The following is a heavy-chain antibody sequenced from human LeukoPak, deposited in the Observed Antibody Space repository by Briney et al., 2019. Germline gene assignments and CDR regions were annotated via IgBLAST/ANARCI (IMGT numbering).Heavy chain of an antibody. J-gene: IGHJ3*02. CDR3: AKEFLAYDAFDI. Sequence: PGRSLRLSCVASGFPFDNYAMYWVRQAPGKGLEWVSGISWNSGSIGYADSVKGRFTISRDNAKNSLYLQMNSLRAEDTALYYCAKEFLAYDAFDIWGQGAMVTVSS. V-gene: IGHV3-9*01. CDR2: ISWNSGSI. CDR1: GFPFDNYA.